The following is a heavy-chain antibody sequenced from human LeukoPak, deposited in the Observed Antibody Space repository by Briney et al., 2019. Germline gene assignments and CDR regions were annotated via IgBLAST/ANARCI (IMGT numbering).Heavy chain of an antibody. Sequence: PGGSLRLSCAASRFTFSDYWMSWVRQAPGKGLEWVAYIKRDGSDIYYVDSVKGRFIISRDNAKNSLYLQMNSLRAEDTAVYYCARDPDYRGSRPHGYFDYWGQGTLVTVSS. D-gene: IGHD3-16*01. J-gene: IGHJ4*02. V-gene: IGHV3-7*01. CDR1: RFTFSDYW. CDR3: ARDPDYRGSRPHGYFDY. CDR2: IKRDGSDI.